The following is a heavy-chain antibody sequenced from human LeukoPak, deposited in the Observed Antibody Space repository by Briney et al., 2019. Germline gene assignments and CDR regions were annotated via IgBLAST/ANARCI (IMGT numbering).Heavy chain of an antibody. CDR3: AGDSPRGTAAAGTISWFDP. Sequence: ASVKVSCKASGYTFTSYYMHWVRQAPGQGLEWMGIINPSGGSTSYAQKFQGRVTMTRDMSTSTVYMELSSLRSEDTAVYYCAGDSPRGTAAAGTISWFDPWGQGTLVTVSS. J-gene: IGHJ5*02. CDR1: GYTFTSYY. D-gene: IGHD6-13*01. V-gene: IGHV1-46*01. CDR2: INPSGGST.